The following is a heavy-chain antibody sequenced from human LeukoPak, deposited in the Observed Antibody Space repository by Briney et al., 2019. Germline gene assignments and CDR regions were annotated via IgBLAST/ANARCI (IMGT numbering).Heavy chain of an antibody. V-gene: IGHV3-9*01. D-gene: IGHD1-26*01. J-gene: IGHJ4*02. CDR3: ARGGSRELRY. Sequence: GRSLRLSCAASGFTFDDYAMHWVRQAPGKGLEWVSGISWNSGSIGYADSVKGRFTISRDNAKNSLYLQMNSLRAEDTAVYYCARGGSRELRYWGQGTLVTVSS. CDR1: GFTFDDYA. CDR2: ISWNSGSI.